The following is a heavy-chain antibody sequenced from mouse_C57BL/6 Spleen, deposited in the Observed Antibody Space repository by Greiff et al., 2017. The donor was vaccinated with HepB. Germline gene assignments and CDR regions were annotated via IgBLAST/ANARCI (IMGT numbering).Heavy chain of an antibody. CDR1: GYSFTGYF. CDR3: ARSEDYGTPYYFDY. D-gene: IGHD1-1*01. CDR2: INPYNGDT. V-gene: IGHV1-20*01. J-gene: IGHJ2*01. Sequence: EVQVVESGPELVKPGDSVKISCKASGYSFTGYFMNWVMQSHGKSLEWIGRINPYNGDTFYNQKFKGKATLTVDKSSSTAHMELRSLTSEDSAVYYCARSEDYGTPYYFDYWGQGTTLTVSS.